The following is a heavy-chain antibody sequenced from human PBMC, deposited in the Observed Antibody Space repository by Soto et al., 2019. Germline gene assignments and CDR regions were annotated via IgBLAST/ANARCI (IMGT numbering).Heavy chain of an antibody. V-gene: IGHV3-30*18. CDR3: AKGMLLGSCLNN. CDR2: ISYDGSNK. D-gene: IGHD2-15*01. CDR1: GFTFSSFG. Sequence: GGSLRLSCAASGFTFSSFGMHWVRQAPGKGLEWVAVISYDGSNKYYADSVKGRFTISRDNSKHTLYLQMNSLRAEDTAVYYWAKGMLLGSCLNNWGKGTRVT. J-gene: IGHJ4*02.